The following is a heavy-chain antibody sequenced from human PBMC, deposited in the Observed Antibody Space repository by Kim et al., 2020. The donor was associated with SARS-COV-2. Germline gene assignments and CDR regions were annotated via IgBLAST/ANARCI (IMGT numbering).Heavy chain of an antibody. V-gene: IGHV1-18*04. CDR2: ISAYNGNT. CDR1: GYTFTSYG. D-gene: IGHD3-3*01. CDR3: ARDPGITIFGVVIISFDY. J-gene: IGHJ4*02. Sequence: ASVKVSCKASGYTFTSYGISWVRQAPGQGLEWMGWISAYNGNTNYAQKLQGRVTMTTDTSTSTAYMELRSLRSDDTAVYYCARDPGITIFGVVIISFDYWGQGTLVTVSS.